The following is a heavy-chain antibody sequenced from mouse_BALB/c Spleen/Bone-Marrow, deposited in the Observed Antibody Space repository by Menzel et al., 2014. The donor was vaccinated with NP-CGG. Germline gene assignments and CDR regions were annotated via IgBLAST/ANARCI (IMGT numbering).Heavy chain of an antibody. Sequence: QVQLQQPGPELVKPGASVRISYKASGYTFTSYYIHWVKQRPGQGLEWIGWIYPGNVNTKYNEKFKGKATLTADKSSSTAYMQLSSLTSEDSAVYFCARERRSRAMDYWGQGTSVTVSS. V-gene: IGHV1S56*01. CDR2: IYPGNVNT. CDR1: GYTFTSYY. CDR3: ARERRSRAMDY. J-gene: IGHJ4*01.